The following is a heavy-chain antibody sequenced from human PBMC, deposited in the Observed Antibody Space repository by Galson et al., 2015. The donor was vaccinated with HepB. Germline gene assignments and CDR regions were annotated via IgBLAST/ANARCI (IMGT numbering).Heavy chain of an antibody. D-gene: IGHD3-10*01. CDR3: AKMTYYYGSGRDPGYAFDI. V-gene: IGHV3-23*01. CDR1: GFIFSSYA. J-gene: IGHJ3*02. Sequence: SMRLSCAASGFIFSSYAMSWVRQAPGKGLEWVSGFGGGESGTFYADSVKGRFAISRDNSKSTLYLQMNSLRVEDTAVYHCAKMTYYYGSGRDPGYAFDIWGQGTMVTVSS. CDR2: FGGGESGT.